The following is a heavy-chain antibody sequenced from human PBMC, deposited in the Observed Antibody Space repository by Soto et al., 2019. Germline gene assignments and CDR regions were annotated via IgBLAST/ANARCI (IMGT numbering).Heavy chain of an antibody. Sequence: GGSLRLSCVASGFSFNKYGMHWVRQAPGKGLEWVAYVSSDGSNQYYADSVKGRFTISRDNSKSTLFLQLDSLRVDDTAVYYCAKDRVIQLLPIWPDPWGQGTLVTVSS. CDR1: GFSFNKYG. CDR3: AKDRVIQLLPIWPDP. J-gene: IGHJ5*02. CDR2: VSSDGSNQ. D-gene: IGHD2-2*01. V-gene: IGHV3-30*18.